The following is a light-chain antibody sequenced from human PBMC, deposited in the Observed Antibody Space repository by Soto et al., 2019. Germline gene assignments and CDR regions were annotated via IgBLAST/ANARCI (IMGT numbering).Light chain of an antibody. V-gene: IGLV2-8*01. CDR3: SSYAGNNHVV. CDR1: SNDVGGYNY. CDR2: EVS. Sequence: QSALTQPPSASGSPGQSVTISCTGSSNDVGGYNYVSCYQQYPAKAPKLMIYEVSQRPSGGPDRFSGSKSGNTASLTISGLQAEDEADYCGSSYAGNNHVVFGGGTKLTVL. J-gene: IGLJ2*01.